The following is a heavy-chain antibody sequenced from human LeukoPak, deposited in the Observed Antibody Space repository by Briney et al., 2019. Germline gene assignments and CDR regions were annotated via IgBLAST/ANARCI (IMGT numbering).Heavy chain of an antibody. D-gene: IGHD5-12*01. CDR3: ARELAGYGKLDY. V-gene: IGHV4-61*02. CDR1: GGSISSCSYF. Sequence: ASQTLSLTCTVSGGSISSCSYFWSWIRQPAGKGLEWIGRIYTNGGPSYNPSLKSRITISPDTSKNQFSLKLSSVTAADMAVYYCARELAGYGKLDYWGQGILVTVSS. J-gene: IGHJ4*02. CDR2: IYTNGGP.